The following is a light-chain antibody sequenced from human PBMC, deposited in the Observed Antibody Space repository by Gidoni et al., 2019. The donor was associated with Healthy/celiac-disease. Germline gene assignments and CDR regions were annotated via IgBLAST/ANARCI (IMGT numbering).Light chain of an antibody. CDR3: QQSYRT. CDR2: AAS. V-gene: IGKV1-39*01. CDR1: QSISSY. Sequence: DIQMTQSPSSLSASVGDRVTITCRASQSISSYLNWYQQKPGKAPKLLIYAASSLQSGVPSRFSGSGSGTDFTSTISSLQPEDFATYYCQQSYRTFGQGTKVEIK. J-gene: IGKJ1*01.